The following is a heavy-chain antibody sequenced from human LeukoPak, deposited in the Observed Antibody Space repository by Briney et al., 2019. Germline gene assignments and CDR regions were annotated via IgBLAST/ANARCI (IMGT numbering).Heavy chain of an antibody. CDR2: IFTSGST. Sequence: SETLSLTCTVSGGSISSYYWSWIRQPAGKGLEWIGRIFTSGSTNYNPSLTSRVTMSVDTSKNQFSLKLSSVTAADTAVYYCARVCSSTSCYDYWGQGTLVTVSS. CDR3: ARVCSSTSCYDY. D-gene: IGHD2-2*01. J-gene: IGHJ4*02. V-gene: IGHV4-4*07. CDR1: GGSISSYY.